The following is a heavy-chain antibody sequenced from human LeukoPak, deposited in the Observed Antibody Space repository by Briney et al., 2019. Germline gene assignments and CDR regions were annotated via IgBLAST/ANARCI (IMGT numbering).Heavy chain of an antibody. CDR1: GGSFSGYY. CDR3: ARGYSYGPARKYYFDY. D-gene: IGHD5-18*01. Sequence: SEALSPTCAVYGGSFSGYYWSWIRQPPGKGLEWIGEINHSGSTNYNPSLKSRVTISVDTSKNQFSLKLSSVTAADTAVYYCARGYSYGPARKYYFDYWGQGTLVTVSS. CDR2: INHSGST. V-gene: IGHV4-34*01. J-gene: IGHJ4*02.